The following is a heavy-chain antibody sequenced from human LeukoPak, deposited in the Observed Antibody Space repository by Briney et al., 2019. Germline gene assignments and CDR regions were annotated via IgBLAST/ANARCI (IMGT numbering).Heavy chain of an antibody. J-gene: IGHJ3*02. CDR2: IKRKTDGGTT. Sequence: GGSLRLSCAASGFTFSNAWMSWVRQAPGKGLEWVGRIKRKTDGGTTDYGAPVKGRFTISRDDSKNTLYLQMNSLKTEDTAVYYCTTHFWSGYYTSAFDIWSQGTMVTVSS. D-gene: IGHD3-3*02. CDR3: TTHFWSGYYTSAFDI. CDR1: GFTFSNAW. V-gene: IGHV3-15*01.